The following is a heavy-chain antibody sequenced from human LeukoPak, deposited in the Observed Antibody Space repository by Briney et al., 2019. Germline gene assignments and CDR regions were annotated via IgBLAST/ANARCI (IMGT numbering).Heavy chain of an antibody. D-gene: IGHD5-18*01. J-gene: IGHJ4*02. CDR1: GFTFSSHS. Sequence: GGSLRLSCAASGFTFSSHSMNWVRQAPGKGLEWVSSISSSSSYIYYADSVKGRFTISRDNAKNSLYLQMNSLRAEDTAVYYCAREIQLWFGEADYWGQGTLVTVSS. V-gene: IGHV3-21*01. CDR3: AREIQLWFGEADY. CDR2: ISSSSSYI.